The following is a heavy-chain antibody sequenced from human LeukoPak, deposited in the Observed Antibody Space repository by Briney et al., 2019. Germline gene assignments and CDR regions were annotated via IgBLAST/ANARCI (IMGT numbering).Heavy chain of an antibody. Sequence: GGSLILSCAASGFSVSNNYMSWVRQAPGKGLEWVSVIYSGGSTFYADSVKGRFTISRDNSKNTLYLQMNSLRAEDTAVYYCASDSYSPEYFQHWGQGTLVTVSS. CDR3: ASDSYSPEYFQH. CDR1: GFSVSNNY. J-gene: IGHJ1*01. V-gene: IGHV3-66*01. CDR2: IYSGGST. D-gene: IGHD2-15*01.